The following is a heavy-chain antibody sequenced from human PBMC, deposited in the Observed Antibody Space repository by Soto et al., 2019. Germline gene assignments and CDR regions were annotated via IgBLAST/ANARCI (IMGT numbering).Heavy chain of an antibody. CDR1: GGSISSSSYY. J-gene: IGHJ4*02. Sequence: SLTCTVSGGSISSSSYYWGWIRQPPGKGLEWIGSIYYSGSTYYNPSLKSRVTISVDTSKNQFSLKLSSVTAADTAVYYCARHPITVVTYNYWGQGTLVTVSS. CDR2: IYYSGST. D-gene: IGHD2-21*02. CDR3: ARHPITVVTYNY. V-gene: IGHV4-39*01.